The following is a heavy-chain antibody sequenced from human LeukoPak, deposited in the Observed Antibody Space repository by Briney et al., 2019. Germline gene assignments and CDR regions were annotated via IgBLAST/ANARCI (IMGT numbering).Heavy chain of an antibody. V-gene: IGHV3-53*01. Sequence: GGSLRLSCAVSGFTVSNNYMNWVRQAPGKGLEWVSVIYSDGGTYYADSVKGRFTISRDNSKNTLYLQMDSLRAEDTAVYYCASGTLWTGYWYYYMDVWGKGTTVTVSS. CDR3: ASGTLWTGYWYYYMDV. J-gene: IGHJ6*03. CDR1: GFTVSNNY. CDR2: IYSDGGT. D-gene: IGHD3/OR15-3a*01.